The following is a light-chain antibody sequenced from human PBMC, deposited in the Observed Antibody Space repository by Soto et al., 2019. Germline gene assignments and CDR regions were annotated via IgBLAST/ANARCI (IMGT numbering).Light chain of an antibody. CDR1: QDIYTF. CDR2: GAS. J-gene: IGKJ2*01. V-gene: IGKV1-39*01. CDR3: QQYNSYGT. Sequence: DIQMTQSPSSLSASVGDRVTIACRASQDIYTFLNWYQQKPGKAPKLLIFGASSLQSGVPSRFSGSGSGTVFTLTISSLQPEDFATFYCQQYNSYGTFGQGTKLEIK.